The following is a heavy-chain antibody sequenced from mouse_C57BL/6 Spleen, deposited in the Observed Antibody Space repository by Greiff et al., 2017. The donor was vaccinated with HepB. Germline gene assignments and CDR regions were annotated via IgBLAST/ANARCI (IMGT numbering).Heavy chain of an antibody. V-gene: IGHV1-26*01. CDR3: ARGHYDYGWFAY. D-gene: IGHD2-4*01. CDR2: INPNNGGT. J-gene: IGHJ3*01. CDR1: GYTFTDYY. Sequence: VQLQQSGPELVKPGASVKISCKASGYTFTDYYMNWVKQSHGKSLEWIGDINPNNGGTSYNQKFKGKATLTVDKSSSTAYMELRSLTSEDSAVYYCARGHYDYGWFAYWGQGTLVTVSA.